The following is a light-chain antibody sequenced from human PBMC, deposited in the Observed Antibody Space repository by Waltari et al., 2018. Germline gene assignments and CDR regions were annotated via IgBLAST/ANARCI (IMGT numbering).Light chain of an antibody. Sequence: VFTLSPSPLSLSPGHRATLSCRARQSVSHNYLAWYQQKPGQTPRLLIFGASSRATGIPDRFSGSGSGSDYTLTVSRLDPEDFAVYYCQQYGNSPPTFGQGTKVEV. CDR1: QSVSHNY. J-gene: IGKJ1*01. CDR3: QQYGNSPPT. V-gene: IGKV3-20*01. CDR2: GAS.